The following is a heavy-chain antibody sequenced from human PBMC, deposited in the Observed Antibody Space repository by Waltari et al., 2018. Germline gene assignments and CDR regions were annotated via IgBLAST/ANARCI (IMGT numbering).Heavy chain of an antibody. V-gene: IGHV1-46*03. J-gene: IGHJ6*02. D-gene: IGHD2-21*01. CDR2: MNPSGGST. CDR1: GYTFTSYY. CDR3: AREGIVVVNYYYYGMDV. Sequence: QVQLVQSGAEVKKPGASVKVSCKASGYTFTSYYMHWVRQPPEQGLEWMGIMNPSGGSTSYAQKLQGRVSMTRDTSTSTVYMELSSLRSEDTAVDYCAREGIVVVNYYYYGMDVWDQGTTVTVSS.